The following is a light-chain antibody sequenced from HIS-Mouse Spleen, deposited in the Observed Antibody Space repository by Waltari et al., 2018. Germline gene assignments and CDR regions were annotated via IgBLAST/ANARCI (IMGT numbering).Light chain of an antibody. CDR1: TVDVGGYNL. V-gene: IGLV2-23*01. CDR2: EGS. J-gene: IGLJ3*02. Sequence: SSLTHPPPWLGSPAQSIPLSSTGTTVDVGGYNLSPWYQQHPGKAPKRMIYEGSKRPSGVSNRFSGSKSGNTASLTISGLQAEDEADYYCCSYAGSSTWVFGGGTKLTVL. CDR3: CSYAGSSTWV.